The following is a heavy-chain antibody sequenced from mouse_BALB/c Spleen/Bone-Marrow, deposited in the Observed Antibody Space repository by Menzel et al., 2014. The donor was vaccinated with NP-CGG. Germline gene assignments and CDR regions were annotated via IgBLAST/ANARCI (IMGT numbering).Heavy chain of an antibody. Sequence: QVQLQQSGAELVRPGTSVKVSCKASGYAFTNYLIEWVKQRPGQGLEWIGVINPGSGGTNYNEEFRGKATLTADKSSSTAYMQLSSLTSDDSTVYFCARCLTGTSALDFWGQGTSVTVSS. CDR3: ARCLTGTSALDF. V-gene: IGHV1-54*01. CDR2: INPGSGGT. D-gene: IGHD4-1*01. CDR1: GYAFTNYL. J-gene: IGHJ4*01.